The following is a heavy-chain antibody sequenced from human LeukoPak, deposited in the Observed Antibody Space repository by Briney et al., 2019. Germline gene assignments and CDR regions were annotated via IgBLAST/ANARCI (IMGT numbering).Heavy chain of an antibody. J-gene: IGHJ2*01. V-gene: IGHV3-11*01. CDR3: ARANEYGDYVAPWGNWRFDL. CDR2: IGTSGSPR. Sequence: GGSLRLSCAASGFTFSDYYMTWIRQAPGKGLEWVSYIGTSGSPRYYADSVKGRFTISRDNAKNSLYLQMTSLRAEDTAVYYCARANEYGDYVAPWGNWRFDLWGRGTLVTVSS. D-gene: IGHD4-17*01. CDR1: GFTFSDYY.